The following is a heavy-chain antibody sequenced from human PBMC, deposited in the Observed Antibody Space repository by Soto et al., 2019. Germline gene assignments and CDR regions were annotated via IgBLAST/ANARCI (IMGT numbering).Heavy chain of an antibody. D-gene: IGHD4-17*01. CDR1: GGSISSSSYY. V-gene: IGHV4-39*01. J-gene: IGHJ6*02. CDR3: ARRGYGDHGGVYYYYGMDV. Sequence: SETLSLTCTVSGGSISSSSYYWGWIRQPPGKGLEWIGSIYYSGSTYYNPSLKSRVTISVDTSKNQFSLKLSSVTAADTAVYYCARRGYGDHGGVYYYYGMDVWGQGTTVTVSS. CDR2: IYYSGST.